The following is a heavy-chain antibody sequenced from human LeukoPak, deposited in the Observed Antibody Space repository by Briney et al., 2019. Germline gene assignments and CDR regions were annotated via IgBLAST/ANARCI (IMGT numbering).Heavy chain of an antibody. CDR1: GYIFTNYW. V-gene: IGHV5-51*01. CDR3: ARRPPPDYGSGSVNYYFDY. CDR2: XXXXDSDT. Sequence: GESLKISCKGSGYIFTNYWIGWVRQMPGKGXXXXXXXXXXDSDTRYSPSFQGQVTISADKSISTAYLQWSSLKASDTAMYYCARRPPPDYGSGSVNYYFDYWGQGTLVTVSS. J-gene: IGHJ4*02. D-gene: IGHD3-10*01.